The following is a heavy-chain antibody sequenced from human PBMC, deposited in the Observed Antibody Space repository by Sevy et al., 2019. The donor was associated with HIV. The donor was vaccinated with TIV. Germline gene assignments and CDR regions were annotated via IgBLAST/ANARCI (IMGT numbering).Heavy chain of an antibody. J-gene: IGHJ4*02. D-gene: IGHD3-22*01. V-gene: IGHV4-39*01. Sequence: SETLPLTCTVSGGSISSSSYYWGWIRQPPGKGLEWIGSIYYSGSTYYNPSLKSRVTISVDTSKNQFSLKLSSVTAADTAVYYCATYGAVYYYDSSGYYDYWGQGTLVTVSS. CDR3: ATYGAVYYYDSSGYYDY. CDR2: IYYSGST. CDR1: GGSISSSSYY.